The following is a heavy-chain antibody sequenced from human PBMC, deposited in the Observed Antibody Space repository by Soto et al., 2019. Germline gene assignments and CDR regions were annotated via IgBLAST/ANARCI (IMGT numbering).Heavy chain of an antibody. CDR3: ATVAGTRFGY. J-gene: IGHJ4*02. CDR2: IYYSGST. D-gene: IGHD6-19*01. V-gene: IGHV4-59*08. CDR1: GGSISSYY. Sequence: QVQLQESGPGLVKPSETLSLTCTVSGGSISSYYWSWIRQPPGKGLEWIGYIYYSGSTNYNPSLKSRVTISVDTSKNQFSLKLSSVTAADTAVYYCATVAGTRFGYWGQGTLVTVSS.